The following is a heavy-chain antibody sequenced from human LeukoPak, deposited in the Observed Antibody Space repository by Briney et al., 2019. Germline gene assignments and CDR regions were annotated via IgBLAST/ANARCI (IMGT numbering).Heavy chain of an antibody. CDR1: GGSISSSNW. CDR3: ARAVCSCGSCYGNYYYYGMDV. D-gene: IGHD2-15*01. J-gene: IGHJ6*04. V-gene: IGHV4-4*02. CDR2: IYHSGST. Sequence: SGTLSLTCAVSGGSISSSNWWSWVRQPPGKGLEWIGEIYHSGSTNYNPSLKSRVTISVDKSKNQFSLKLSSVTAADTAVYYCARAVCSCGSCYGNYYYYGMDVWGKGTTVTVSS.